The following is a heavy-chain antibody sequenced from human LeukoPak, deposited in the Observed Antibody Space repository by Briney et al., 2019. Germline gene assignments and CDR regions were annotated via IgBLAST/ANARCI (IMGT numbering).Heavy chain of an antibody. J-gene: IGHJ4*02. D-gene: IGHD2-2*01. V-gene: IGHV3-30*02. CDR3: AKVLEVPAAVPAHGY. CDR1: GFTFSSYG. CDR2: IRYDGSNK. Sequence: PGRSLRLSCAASGFTFSSYGMHWVRQAPGKGLEWVAFIRYDGSNKYYADSVKGRLTISRDNSKNTLYLQMNSLRAEDTAVYYCAKVLEVPAAVPAHGYWGQGTLVTVSS.